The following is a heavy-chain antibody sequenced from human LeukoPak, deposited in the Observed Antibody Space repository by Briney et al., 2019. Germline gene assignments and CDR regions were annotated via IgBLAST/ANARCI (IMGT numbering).Heavy chain of an antibody. J-gene: IGHJ3*02. CDR3: ARVRYYDSRRGAFDI. D-gene: IGHD3-22*01. CDR2: ISSSGSTV. CDR1: GFTFSSYE. V-gene: IGHV3-48*03. Sequence: GGSLGLSCAASGFTFSSYEMNWVRQAPGKGLEWVSYISSSGSTVYYADSVKGRFTISRDNAKNSLYLQMNSLRAEDTAVYYCARVRYYDSRRGAFDIWGQGTMVTVSS.